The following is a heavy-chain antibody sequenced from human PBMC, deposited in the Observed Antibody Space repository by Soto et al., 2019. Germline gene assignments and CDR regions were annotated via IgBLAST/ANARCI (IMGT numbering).Heavy chain of an antibody. D-gene: IGHD2-15*01. V-gene: IGHV3-73*02. J-gene: IGHJ5*02. Sequence: EVQLVESGGGLVQPGGSLKLSCTASGFTFSDSPMHWVRQASGKGLEWVGGIRSKADSYATAYGASVKGRFTISRDDSKNTAYLQMNSLKTEDAAVYYCSSHSPEDMRRTWGQGTLVTVSS. CDR1: GFTFSDSP. CDR2: IRSKADSYAT. CDR3: SSHSPEDMRRT.